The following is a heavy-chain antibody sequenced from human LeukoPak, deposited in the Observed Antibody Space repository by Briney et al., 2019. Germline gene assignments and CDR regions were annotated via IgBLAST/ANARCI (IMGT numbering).Heavy chain of an antibody. CDR3: ARRGGSGRAFDY. D-gene: IGHD1-26*01. CDR1: GDSVSSTGYY. CDR2: IYYTGST. Sequence: PSETLSLTCTVSGDSVSSTGYYWGWLRQPPGKGLEWIGSIYYTGSTYDNPSLKSRVTISVDTSKNQFSLKLSSVTAADTAVYYCARRGGSGRAFDYWGQGTLVTVSS. V-gene: IGHV4-39*01. J-gene: IGHJ4*02.